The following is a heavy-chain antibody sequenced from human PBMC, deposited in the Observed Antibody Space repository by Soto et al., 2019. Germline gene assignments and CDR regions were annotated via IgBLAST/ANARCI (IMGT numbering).Heavy chain of an antibody. CDR1: GFTFSSYG. Sequence: QVQLVESGGGVVQPGRSLRLSCAASGFTFSSYGMHWVRQAPGKGLEWVAVIWYDGSNKYYAYSVKGRFTISRDNXKXTXIMRLNVLRTDEKSVYYCPRVLFYYGSSGSIAASDLWGQGTLVTVSS. V-gene: IGHV3-33*01. J-gene: IGHJ3*01. D-gene: IGHD3-22*01. CDR3: PRVLFYYGSSGSIAASDL. CDR2: IWYDGSNK.